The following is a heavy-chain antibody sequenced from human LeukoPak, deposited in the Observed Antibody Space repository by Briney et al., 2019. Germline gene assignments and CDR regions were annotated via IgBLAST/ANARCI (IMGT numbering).Heavy chain of an antibody. Sequence: PSETLSLTCTVSGGSISSYYWSWIRQPAGKGLEWIGRIYTSGSTNYNPSLKSRVTMSVDTSKNQFSLKLSSVTAADTAVYYCARGTYYHDSSGYFDYWGQGTLVTVSS. CDR2: IYTSGST. D-gene: IGHD3-22*01. J-gene: IGHJ4*02. CDR3: ARGTYYHDSSGYFDY. CDR1: GGSISSYY. V-gene: IGHV4-4*07.